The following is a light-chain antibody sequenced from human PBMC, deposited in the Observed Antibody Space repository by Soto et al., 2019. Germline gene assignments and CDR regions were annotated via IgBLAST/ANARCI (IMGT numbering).Light chain of an antibody. J-gene: IGLJ3*02. V-gene: IGLV2-14*01. CDR1: SSDVGGYNY. Sequence: QSALTQPASVSGSLGQSITISCTGTSSDVGGYNYVSRYQQHPGKAPKFMIYEVSNRPSGVSNRFSGSKSGNTASLTISGLQAEDEADYYCSSYTSSSTPWVFGGGTKVTVL. CDR3: SSYTSSSTPWV. CDR2: EVS.